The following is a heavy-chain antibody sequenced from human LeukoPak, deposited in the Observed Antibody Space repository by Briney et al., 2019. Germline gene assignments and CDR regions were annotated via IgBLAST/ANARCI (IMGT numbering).Heavy chain of an antibody. CDR3: ARDVATVIHFDY. CDR1: GFTLSSYG. D-gene: IGHD4-17*01. J-gene: IGHJ4*02. CDR2: IWYDGSNK. V-gene: IGHV3-33*01. Sequence: QTGGSLRLSCAASGFTLSSYGMHWVRQAPGKGLEWVAVIWYDGSNKYYADSVKGRFTISRDNSKNTLYLQMNSLRAEDTAVYYCARDVATVIHFDYWGQGTLVTVSS.